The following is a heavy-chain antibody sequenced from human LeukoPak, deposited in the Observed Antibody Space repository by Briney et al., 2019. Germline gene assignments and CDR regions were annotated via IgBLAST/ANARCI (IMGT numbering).Heavy chain of an antibody. V-gene: IGHV1-2*02. CDR3: ARFRGSGWYSFDL. Sequence: AASVKVSCKASGYTFTGYYMHWVRQAPGQGLEWMGWINPNSGGTNYAQKFQGRVTMTRDTSISTDYMELSDLRSDDTAVYYCARFRGSGWYSFDLWGQGTLVTVSS. CDR2: INPNSGGT. CDR1: GYTFTGYY. D-gene: IGHD6-19*01. J-gene: IGHJ5*02.